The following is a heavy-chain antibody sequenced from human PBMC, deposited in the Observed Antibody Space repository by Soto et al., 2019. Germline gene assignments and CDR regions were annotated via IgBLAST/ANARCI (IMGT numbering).Heavy chain of an antibody. CDR3: ARMGDYGGY. CDR1: GGSLSGYY. V-gene: IGHV4-34*01. CDR2: INHSGST. Sequence: QVQLQQWGAGLLKPSETLSLTCAVYGGSLSGYYWSWIRQPPGKGLEWIGEINHSGSTNYNPSLKSRVTISVDTSKNQFSLKLSSVTAADTAVYYCARMGDYGGYWGQGTLVTVSS. J-gene: IGHJ4*01. D-gene: IGHD4-17*01.